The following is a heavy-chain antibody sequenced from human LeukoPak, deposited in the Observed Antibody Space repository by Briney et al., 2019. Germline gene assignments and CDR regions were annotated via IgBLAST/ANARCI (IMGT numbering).Heavy chain of an antibody. J-gene: IGHJ4*02. D-gene: IGHD6-19*01. CDR3: SRGGGQWLIPDFDY. CDR1: GDPISPYY. Sequence: SSETLSLTCTVSGDPISPYYWSWIRQSAEKGLQWIGRVSAGGTTDYNPSLKSRVTMSVDTSKTQFSLKMTSVTAADTAVYYCSRGGGQWLIPDFDYWGQGLLVIVSS. CDR2: VSAGGTT. V-gene: IGHV4-4*07.